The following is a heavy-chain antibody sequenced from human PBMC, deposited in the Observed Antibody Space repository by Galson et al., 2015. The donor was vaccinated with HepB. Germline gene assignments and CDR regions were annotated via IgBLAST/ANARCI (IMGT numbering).Heavy chain of an antibody. D-gene: IGHD7-27*01. CDR3: AKDKDNRGPPGYYFDY. J-gene: IGHJ4*02. CDR1: GFTLSSYA. Sequence: SLRLSCAASGFTLSSYAMSWVRQAPGKGLEWVSAISGSGGSTYYADSVKGRFTISRDNSKNTLYLQMNSLRAEDTAVYYCAKDKDNRGPPGYYFDYWGQGTLVTVSS. V-gene: IGHV3-23*01. CDR2: ISGSGGST.